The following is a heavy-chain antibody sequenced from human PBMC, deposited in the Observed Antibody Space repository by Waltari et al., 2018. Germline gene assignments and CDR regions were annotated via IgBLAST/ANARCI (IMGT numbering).Heavy chain of an antibody. CDR1: GFTFSSYA. Sequence: EVQLLESGGGLVQPGGSLRLSCAASGFTFSSYAMSWVRTAPGKGLEWVSVIYSGGSTYYADSVKGRFTISRDNSKNTLYLQMNSLRAEDTAVYYCAKHLSDGSSSDAFDIWGQGTMVTVSS. D-gene: IGHD5-12*01. CDR2: IYSGGST. CDR3: AKHLSDGSSSDAFDI. J-gene: IGHJ3*02. V-gene: IGHV3-23*03.